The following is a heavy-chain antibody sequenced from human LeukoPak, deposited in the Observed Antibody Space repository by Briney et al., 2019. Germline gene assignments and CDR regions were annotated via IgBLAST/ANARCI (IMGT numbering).Heavy chain of an antibody. V-gene: IGHV3-30*02. D-gene: IGHD2-2*02. Sequence: GGSLRLSCAASGFTFSSYGMHWVRQAPGKGLEWVAFIRYDGSNKYYADSVKGRFTISRDNSKNTLYLQMNSLRAEDTAVYYCAKDKVVVPAAILIYWGQGTLVTVSS. CDR3: AKDKVVVPAAILIY. J-gene: IGHJ4*02. CDR2: IRYDGSNK. CDR1: GFTFSSYG.